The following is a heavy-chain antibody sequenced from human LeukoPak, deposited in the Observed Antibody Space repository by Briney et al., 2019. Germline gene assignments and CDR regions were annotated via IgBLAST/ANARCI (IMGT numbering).Heavy chain of an antibody. CDR1: GFTFSSYA. V-gene: IGHV3-23*01. D-gene: IGHD2-21*02. CDR3: GRDGVPPCGADCPAFDY. CDR2: ITGSGGST. J-gene: IGHJ4*02. Sequence: GGSLRLSCAASGFTFSSYAMNWVRQAPGKGLEWVSGITGSGGSTYNADSVKGRFTISRDNSKNTLYLQMNSLRAEDTAVYYCGRDGVPPCGADCPAFDYWGQGTLVTVSS.